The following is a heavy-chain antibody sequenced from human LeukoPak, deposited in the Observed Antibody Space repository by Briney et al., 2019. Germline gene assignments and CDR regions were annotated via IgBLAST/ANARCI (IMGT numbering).Heavy chain of an antibody. CDR3: VRDIDYYDSSGFGGGYYYYYYMDV. V-gene: IGHV1-2*06. CDR2: INPKSGGT. D-gene: IGHD3-22*01. CDR1: GYTFIDYH. J-gene: IGHJ6*03. Sequence: ASVKVSCKASGYTFIDYHLHWVRQAPGQGLEWMGRINPKSGGTNYAQKFQGRGTMTRDTSISTAYMELSSLRSDDTAVYFCVRDIDYYDSSGFGGGYYYYYYMDVWSRGTTVTVSS.